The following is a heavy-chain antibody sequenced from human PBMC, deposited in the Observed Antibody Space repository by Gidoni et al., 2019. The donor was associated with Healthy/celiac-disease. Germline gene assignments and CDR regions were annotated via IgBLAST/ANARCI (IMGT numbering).Heavy chain of an antibody. CDR1: GFTFSRYS. CDR3: ASFEPSSWYPIDY. D-gene: IGHD6-13*01. J-gene: IGHJ4*02. V-gene: IGHV3-21*01. CDR2: ISRSSSYI. Sequence: EVQLVESGGGLVKPGGSLRLSCAASGFTFSRYSMNWVRQAPGKGLEWVSSISRSSSYIYYADSVKGRFTISRDNAKNSLYLQMNSLRAEDTAVYYCASFEPSSWYPIDYWGQGTLVTVSS.